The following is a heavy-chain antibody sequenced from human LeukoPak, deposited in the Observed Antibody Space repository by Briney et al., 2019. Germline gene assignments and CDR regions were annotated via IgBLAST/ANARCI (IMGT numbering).Heavy chain of an antibody. D-gene: IGHD6-19*01. Sequence: SVKVSCKASGGTFSSYAISWVRQAPGQGLEWMGRVIPIYGTANYAQKFQGRDTITTDESTSTAYMALSSLRSEDTAVYYCARDQYSSGWYVSDYWGQGTLVTVSS. J-gene: IGHJ4*02. CDR1: GGTFSSYA. CDR3: ARDQYSSGWYVSDY. CDR2: VIPIYGTA. V-gene: IGHV1-69*05.